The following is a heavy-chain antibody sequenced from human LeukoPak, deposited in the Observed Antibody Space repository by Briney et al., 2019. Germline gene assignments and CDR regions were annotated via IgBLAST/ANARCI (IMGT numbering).Heavy chain of an antibody. D-gene: IGHD3-22*01. J-gene: IGHJ6*03. CDR1: GGSFSGYY. CDR3: ARGRITMIVVVTLYYYYYYMDV. V-gene: IGHV4-34*01. Sequence: SETLSLTCAVYGGSFSGYYWSWIRQPPGKGLEWIGEINHSGSTNYNPSLKSRVTISVDTSKNQFSLKLSSVTAADTVVYYCARGRITMIVVVTLYYYYYYMDVWGKGTTVTVSS. CDR2: INHSGST.